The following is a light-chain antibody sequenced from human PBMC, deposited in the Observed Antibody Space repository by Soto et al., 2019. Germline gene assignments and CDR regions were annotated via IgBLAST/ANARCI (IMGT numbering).Light chain of an antibody. CDR1: QSVSSN. CDR2: GAS. V-gene: IGKV3-15*01. J-gene: IGKJ1*01. Sequence: EIVMTQSPATLSVSPGERATLSRRASQSVSSNLAWYQQKPGQAPRLLIYGASTRATGIPARFSGSGSGTEFTLTISSLQTEDFATYYCQQSYSSPPTFGQGTKVDIK. CDR3: QQSYSSPPT.